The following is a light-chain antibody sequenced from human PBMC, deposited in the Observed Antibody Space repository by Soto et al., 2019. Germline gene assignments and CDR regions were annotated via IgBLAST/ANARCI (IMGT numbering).Light chain of an antibody. V-gene: IGKV1-9*01. CDR1: QGIISY. J-gene: IGKJ5*01. Sequence: DIQLTQSPSFLSASVGDRVTITCLASQGIISYLAWYHQKTGKATKILMYAAYPLQRGVQSRFSGSGSGTEFTLAISSMQPEDFATYYCKQFNDYPITFGTGKRVEI. CDR2: AAY. CDR3: KQFNDYPIT.